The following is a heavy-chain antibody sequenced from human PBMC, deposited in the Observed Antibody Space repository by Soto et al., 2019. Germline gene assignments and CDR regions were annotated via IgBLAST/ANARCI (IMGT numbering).Heavy chain of an antibody. J-gene: IGHJ4*02. CDR3: ARDGWYCSSTSCHPSYYFDY. Sequence: QVQLVESGGGVVQPGRSLRLSCAASGFTFSSYGMHWVRQAPGKGLEWVAVIWYDGSNKYYADSVKGRFIISRDNSKNTLYLQMNSLRAEDTAVYYCARDGWYCSSTSCHPSYYFDYWGQGTLVTVSS. D-gene: IGHD2-2*01. CDR1: GFTFSSYG. CDR2: IWYDGSNK. V-gene: IGHV3-33*01.